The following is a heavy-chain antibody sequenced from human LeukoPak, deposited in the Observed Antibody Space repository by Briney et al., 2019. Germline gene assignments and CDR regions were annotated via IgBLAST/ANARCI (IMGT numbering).Heavy chain of an antibody. Sequence: SETLSLTCTVSGGSISSGSYYWSWIRQPAGKGLEWIGRIYTSGSTSYDPSLEGRVAMSVDTSKNQFSLKLSSVTAADTAVYYCARVLFRAFDHWGQGTMVTVSS. CDR1: GGSISSGSYY. CDR2: IYTSGST. D-gene: IGHD2/OR15-2a*01. CDR3: ARVLFRAFDH. V-gene: IGHV4-61*02. J-gene: IGHJ3*01.